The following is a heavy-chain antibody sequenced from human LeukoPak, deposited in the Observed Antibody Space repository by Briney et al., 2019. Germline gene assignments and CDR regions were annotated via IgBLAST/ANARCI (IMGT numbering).Heavy chain of an antibody. CDR1: GGSISSGSYY. Sequence: PSETLSLTCTVSGGSISSGSYYWSWIRQPAGKGLEWIGRIYTSGSTNYNPSLKSRVTISVDTSKNQFSLKLSSVTAADTAVYYCARGAFWSGYYFDYWGQGTLVTVSS. D-gene: IGHD3-3*01. CDR2: IYTSGST. J-gene: IGHJ4*02. V-gene: IGHV4-61*02. CDR3: ARGAFWSGYYFDY.